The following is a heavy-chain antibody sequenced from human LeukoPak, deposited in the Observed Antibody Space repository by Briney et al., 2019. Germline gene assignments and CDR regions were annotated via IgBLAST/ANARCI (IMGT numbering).Heavy chain of an antibody. V-gene: IGHV3-30*18. Sequence: GGSLRLSCAASGFTFSSYGMHWVRQAPGKGLECVAVISYDGGNKYYADSVKGRFTISRDNSKNTLYLQMNSLRAEDTAVYYCAKDRGDAPVRLTYYFDYWGQGTLVTVSS. CDR2: ISYDGGNK. CDR3: AKDRGDAPVRLTYYFDY. J-gene: IGHJ4*02. CDR1: GFTFSSYG. D-gene: IGHD3-10*01.